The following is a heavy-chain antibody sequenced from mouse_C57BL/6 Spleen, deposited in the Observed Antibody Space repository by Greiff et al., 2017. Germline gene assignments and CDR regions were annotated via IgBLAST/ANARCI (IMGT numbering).Heavy chain of an antibody. CDR3: ARRYSNYDDWYFDV. CDR2: ISSGGSYT. CDR1: GFPFSSYG. D-gene: IGHD2-5*01. V-gene: IGHV5-6*01. J-gene: IGHJ1*03. Sequence: EVQVVESGGDLVKPGGSLKLSYAASGFPFSSYGMSWVRQTPDKRLEWVATISSGGSYTYYPDSVKGRFTISRDNAKNTLYLQMSSLKSEDTAMYYCARRYSNYDDWYFDVWGTGTTVTVSS.